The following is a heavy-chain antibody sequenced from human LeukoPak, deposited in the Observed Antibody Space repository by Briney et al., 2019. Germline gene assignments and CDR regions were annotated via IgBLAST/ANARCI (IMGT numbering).Heavy chain of an antibody. V-gene: IGHV3-30*02. CDR1: GLTFSSYG. CDR2: IRYDGSNK. CDR3: AKTYAYVALDY. J-gene: IGHJ4*02. Sequence: GGSLRLSCAASGLTFSSYGMHWVRQAPGKGLEWVAFIRYDGSNKYYADSVKGRFTISRDNSKNTLYLQMNSLRAEDTAVYYCAKTYAYVALDYWGQGTLVTVSS. D-gene: IGHD3-10*02.